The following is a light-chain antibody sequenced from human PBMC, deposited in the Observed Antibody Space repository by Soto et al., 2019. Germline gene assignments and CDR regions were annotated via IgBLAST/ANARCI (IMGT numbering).Light chain of an antibody. V-gene: IGLV2-11*01. Sequence: QSVLTQPPSVSGSPGQSVTISCTGTNSDVGGYDYVSWYQQQPLKAPRLVIYDVTERPSGVPVRFSGSKSGNTASLTISGLQPGDEGDYYCCSYAGGYIYVFGSGTKAPS. J-gene: IGLJ1*01. CDR1: NSDVGGYDY. CDR3: CSYAGGYIYV. CDR2: DVT.